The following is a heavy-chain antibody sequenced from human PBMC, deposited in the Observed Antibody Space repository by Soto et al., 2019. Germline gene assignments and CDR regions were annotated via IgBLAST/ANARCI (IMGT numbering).Heavy chain of an antibody. CDR3: AKVLAAAFPYMDV. J-gene: IGHJ6*03. D-gene: IGHD6-13*01. V-gene: IGHV3-23*01. CDR1: GFTFSSYA. Sequence: EVQLLESGGGLVQPGGSLRLSCAASGFTFSSYAMSWVRQAPGKGLEWVSGISGGGGSDADSVKGRFTISRDNSKNTLYLQMNSLRAEDTAVYYCAKVLAAAFPYMDVWGKGTTVTVSS. CDR2: ISGGGGS.